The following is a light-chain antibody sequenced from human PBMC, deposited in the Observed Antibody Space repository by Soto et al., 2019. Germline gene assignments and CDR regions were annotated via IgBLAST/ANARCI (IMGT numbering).Light chain of an antibody. CDR2: GAS. CDR3: QQYGSSPPWRT. J-gene: IGKJ1*01. CDR1: QSVSSSY. V-gene: IGKV3-20*01. Sequence: EIVLTQSPGTLSLSPGERATLSCRASQSVSSSYLAWYQQKPGQAPRLLIYGASSRATGIPDGFSGSGSGTDFTLTISRLEPEDFAVYYCQQYGSSPPWRTFGQGTKVDIK.